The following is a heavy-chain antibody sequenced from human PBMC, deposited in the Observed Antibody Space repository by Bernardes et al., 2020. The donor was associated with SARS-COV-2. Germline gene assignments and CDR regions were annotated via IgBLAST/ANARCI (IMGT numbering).Heavy chain of an antibody. Sequence: GGSLRLSCAAYKFAFSDYSMNWVRQAPGKGREWVSYISSSGYAIHYADSVKGRFTIFRDNAKNSLYLQMSSLRAEDTAVYYCASAGYCSGGTCYDYYFGMDVWGQGTTVTVSS. J-gene: IGHJ6*02. D-gene: IGHD2-15*01. CDR2: ISSSGYAI. CDR1: KFAFSDYS. V-gene: IGHV3-48*01. CDR3: ASAGYCSGGTCYDYYFGMDV.